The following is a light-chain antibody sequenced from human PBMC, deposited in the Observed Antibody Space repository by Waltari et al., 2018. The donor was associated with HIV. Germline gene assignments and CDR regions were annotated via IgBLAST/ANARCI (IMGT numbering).Light chain of an antibody. J-gene: IGKJ2*01. V-gene: IGKV2-30*01. CDR3: MQGSHWPPYT. CDR2: KVS. CDR1: QSLVYSDGNTY. Sequence: DVVMTQSPLSLPVTLGQPASISCRSSQSLVYSDGNTYLNWFHQRPGQSPRRLIYKVSKRDSGVPDRFSGSGSGTEFTLEISGVEAEDVGIYFCMQGSHWPPYTFGQGTHLEIK.